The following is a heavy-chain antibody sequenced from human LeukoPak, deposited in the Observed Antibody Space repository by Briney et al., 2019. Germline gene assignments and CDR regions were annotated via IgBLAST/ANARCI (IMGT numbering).Heavy chain of an antibody. Sequence: GGSLRLSCAASGFTFSSYGMSWVRQAPGKGLEWVSAISGSGGSTYYADSVKGRFTISRDNSKNTLYLQMNSLRAEDTAVYYCAKDPRINYSSSWKGYYFDYWGQGTLDTVSS. CDR1: GFTFSSYG. V-gene: IGHV3-23*01. D-gene: IGHD6-13*01. CDR3: AKDPRINYSSSWKGYYFDY. J-gene: IGHJ4*02. CDR2: ISGSGGST.